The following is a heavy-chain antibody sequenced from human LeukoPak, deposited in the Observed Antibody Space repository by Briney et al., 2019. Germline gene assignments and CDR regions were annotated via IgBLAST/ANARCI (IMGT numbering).Heavy chain of an antibody. Sequence: SETLSLTCAVYGGSFSGYYWSWIRQPPKKGLEWIGEINHSESTNYNPSLKSRVTISVDTSKNQFSLKVRSVTAADTAVYYCARSGYFDSSGYYYYFDYWGQGTLVTVSS. D-gene: IGHD3-22*01. J-gene: IGHJ4*02. CDR2: INHSEST. CDR1: GGSFSGYY. CDR3: ARSGYFDSSGYYYYFDY. V-gene: IGHV4-34*01.